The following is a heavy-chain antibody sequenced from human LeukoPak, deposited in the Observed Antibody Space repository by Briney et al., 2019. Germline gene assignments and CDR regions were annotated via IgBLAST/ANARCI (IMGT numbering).Heavy chain of an antibody. Sequence: GSLRLSCAASGFTFSSYSMNWVRQAPGKGLEWVSYISSSSSTIYYADSVKGRFTISRDNAKNSLYLQMNSLRAEDTAVYYCARESANYIVVVVAANYYGMDVWGQGTTVTVSS. CDR2: ISSSSSTI. CDR1: GFTFSSYS. J-gene: IGHJ6*02. V-gene: IGHV3-48*01. CDR3: ARESANYIVVVVAANYYGMDV. D-gene: IGHD2-15*01.